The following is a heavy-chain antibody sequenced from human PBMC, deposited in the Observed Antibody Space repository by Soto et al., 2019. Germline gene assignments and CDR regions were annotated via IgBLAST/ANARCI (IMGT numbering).Heavy chain of an antibody. D-gene: IGHD6-13*01. CDR2: IWCDGSNK. Sequence: PGGSLRLSCAASGFTFSSYGMHWVRQAPGKGLEWVAVIWCDGSNKYYADSVKGRFTISRDNSKNTLYLQMNSLRAEDTAVYYCARDHSAAGTYYYYYYGMDVWGQGTTVTVSS. CDR1: GFTFSSYG. CDR3: ARDHSAAGTYYYYYYGMDV. J-gene: IGHJ6*02. V-gene: IGHV3-33*08.